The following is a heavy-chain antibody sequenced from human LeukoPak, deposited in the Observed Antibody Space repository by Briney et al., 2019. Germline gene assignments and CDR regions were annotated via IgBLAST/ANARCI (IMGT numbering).Heavy chain of an antibody. V-gene: IGHV3-48*01. Sequence: PGGSLRVSCAASGFTFSRYHMNWVRQAPGKGLEWVSYISIISTTIYYADSVKGRFTISRDDSQSSVYLQMNSLRAEDTAVYYCARTYERDLDYWGQGTLVFVSS. D-gene: IGHD5-12*01. CDR3: ARTYERDLDY. J-gene: IGHJ4*02. CDR1: GFTFSRYH. CDR2: ISIISTTI.